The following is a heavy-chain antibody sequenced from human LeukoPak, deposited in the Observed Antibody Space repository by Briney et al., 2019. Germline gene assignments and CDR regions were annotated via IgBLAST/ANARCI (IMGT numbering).Heavy chain of an antibody. CDR3: ARDVVRIPPGHFDI. J-gene: IGHJ3*02. V-gene: IGHV1-18*01. D-gene: IGHD2-15*01. CDR2: ISAYNGNT. CDR1: GYTFTSYG. Sequence: ASVKVSCKASGYTFTSYGISWVRQAPGHPLEWMGWISAYNGNTNYAQKLQGRVTMTTDTSTSTAYMELRSLRSDDTAVYYCARDVVRIPPGHFDIWGQGTMVTVSS.